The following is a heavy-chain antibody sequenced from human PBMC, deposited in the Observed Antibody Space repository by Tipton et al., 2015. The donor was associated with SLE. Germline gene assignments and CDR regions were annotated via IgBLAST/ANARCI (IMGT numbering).Heavy chain of an antibody. CDR3: AREPSMVGAFDI. Sequence: LRLSCIVFGGSISSSSYYWGWIRQPPGKGLEWIGSIYYSGSTYYNPSLKSRVTISVDTSKNQFSLKLSSVTAADTAAYYCAREPSMVGAFDIWGQGTMVTVSS. CDR1: GGSISSSSYY. J-gene: IGHJ3*02. D-gene: IGHD3-10*01. V-gene: IGHV4-39*07. CDR2: IYYSGST.